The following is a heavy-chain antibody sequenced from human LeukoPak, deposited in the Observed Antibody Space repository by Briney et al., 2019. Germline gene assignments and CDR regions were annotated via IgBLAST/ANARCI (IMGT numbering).Heavy chain of an antibody. CDR3: ARDSLHRYNWSYGTTTGGGAFDI. CDR2: ISYDGSNK. Sequence: GGSLRLSCAASGFTFSSYAMHWVRQAPGKGLEWVAVISYDGSNKYYADSVKGRFTISRDNSKNTLYLQMNSLRAEDTAVYYCARDSLHRYNWSYGTTTGGGAFDIWGQGTMVTVSS. V-gene: IGHV3-30-3*01. CDR1: GFTFSSYA. D-gene: IGHD1-7*01. J-gene: IGHJ3*02.